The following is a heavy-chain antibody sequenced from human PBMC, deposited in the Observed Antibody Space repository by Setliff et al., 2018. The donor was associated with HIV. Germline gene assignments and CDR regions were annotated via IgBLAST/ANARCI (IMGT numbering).Heavy chain of an antibody. CDR2: ISAYNGNT. CDR3: ARDPPSSGWYRADY. CDR1: GYTFTSYG. D-gene: IGHD6-19*01. Sequence: GASVKVSCKASGYTFTSYGISWVRQAPGQGLEGMGWISAYNGNTDYAQKLQGRVTLTTDTSTSTAYMELRSLRSDDTAVYYCARDPPSSGWYRADYWGQGTLVTVSS. V-gene: IGHV1-18*01. J-gene: IGHJ4*02.